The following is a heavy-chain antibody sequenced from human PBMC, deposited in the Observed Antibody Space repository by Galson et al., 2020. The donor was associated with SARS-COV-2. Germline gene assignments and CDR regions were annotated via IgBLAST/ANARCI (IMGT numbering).Heavy chain of an antibody. CDR3: VRDLVNYDILTGVES. CDR2: FYPRGTT. Sequence: SETLSLTCTVSGVSIRNYYWCWIRQPPPAGLEWNGRFYPRGTTNYNPSLKSQVTMSVDTSKNQLSLRLRSVAAADTAVYYCVRDLVNYDILTGVESGGQGTLVTVSS. J-gene: IGHJ1*01. D-gene: IGHD3-9*01. CDR1: GVSIRNYY. V-gene: IGHV4-4*07.